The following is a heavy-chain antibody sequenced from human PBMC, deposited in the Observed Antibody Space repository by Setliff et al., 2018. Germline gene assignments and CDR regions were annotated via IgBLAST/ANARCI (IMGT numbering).Heavy chain of an antibody. CDR1: GYTLTELS. Sequence: ASVKVSCKVSGYTLTELSMHWVRQAPGKGLEWMGGFDPEDGETIYAQKFQGRVTMTEDTSTDTAYMELSSLRSEDTAVYYCATDRTAYGGNFDWGQGTLVTSPQ. D-gene: IGHD2-21*02. CDR2: FDPEDGET. CDR3: ATDRTAYGGNFD. J-gene: IGHJ4*02. V-gene: IGHV1-24*01.